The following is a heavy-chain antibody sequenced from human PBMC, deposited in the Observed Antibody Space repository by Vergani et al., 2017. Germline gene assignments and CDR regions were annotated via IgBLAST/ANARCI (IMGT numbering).Heavy chain of an antibody. CDR2: IIPIFGTA. Sequence: QVQLVQSGAEVKKPGSSVKVSCKASGGTFSSYAISWVRQAPGQGLEWMGRIIPIFGTANYAQKFQGRVTITADESTSTAYMELGSLRSEDTAVYYCAIVLVQGVVHYYGMDVWGQGTTVTVSS. J-gene: IGHJ6*02. V-gene: IGHV1-69*13. CDR1: GGTFSSYA. D-gene: IGHD6-19*01. CDR3: AIVLVQGVVHYYGMDV.